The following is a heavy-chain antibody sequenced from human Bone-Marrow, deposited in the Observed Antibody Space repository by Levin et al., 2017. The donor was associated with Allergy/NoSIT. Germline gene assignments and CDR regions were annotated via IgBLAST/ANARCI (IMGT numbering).Heavy chain of an antibody. CDR3: ARDRNYYDSSGYSFPFDY. CDR2: IWYDGSNK. J-gene: IGHJ4*02. D-gene: IGHD3-22*01. CDR1: GFTFSSYG. V-gene: IGHV3-33*01. Sequence: GGSLRLSCAASGFTFSSYGMHWVRQAPGKGLEWVAVIWYDGSNKYYADSVKGRFTISRDNSKNTLYLQMNSLRAEDTAVYYCARDRNYYDSSGYSFPFDYWGQGTLVTVSS.